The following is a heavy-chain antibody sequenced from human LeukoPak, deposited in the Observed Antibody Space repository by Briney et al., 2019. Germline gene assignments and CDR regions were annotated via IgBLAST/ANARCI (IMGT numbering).Heavy chain of an antibody. J-gene: IGHJ4*02. V-gene: IGHV3-74*01. CDR1: GFTFSSYW. CDR3: ARERKYDSNFDY. D-gene: IGHD1-1*01. CDR2: IKSDGSST. Sequence: GGSLRLSCAASGFTFSSYWMYWVRQAPGKGLVWVSRIKSDGSSTSYADSVKGRFTISRDNAKNTLNLQMNSLRAEDTAVYYCARERKYDSNFDYWGQGTLVTVSS.